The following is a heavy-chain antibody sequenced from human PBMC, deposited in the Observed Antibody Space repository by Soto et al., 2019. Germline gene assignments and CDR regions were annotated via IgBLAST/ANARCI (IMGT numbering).Heavy chain of an antibody. CDR1: GLTFNNYG. V-gene: IGHV3-23*01. CDR2: ITDSGGST. Sequence: PGGSLRLSCAASGLTFNNYGMSWVRQAPGKGLEWVSAITDSGGSTYYADSVKGRFTISRYNSKNTVYLQMNSLRAEDTAVYYCAKAATVVTLYYFDYWGQGTLVTVSS. J-gene: IGHJ4*02. CDR3: AKAATVVTLYYFDY. D-gene: IGHD4-17*01.